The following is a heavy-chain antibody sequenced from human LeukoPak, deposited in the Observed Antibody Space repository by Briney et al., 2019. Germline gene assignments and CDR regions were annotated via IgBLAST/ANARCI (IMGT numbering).Heavy chain of an antibody. CDR2: TYYRSKWYN. Sequence: SQTLSLTCALSGDSVSSNSAAWNWIRQSPSRGLEWLGRTYYRSKWYNDYATSVKSRITINPATSKNQFSLQMNSVTPEDTAVYYCAREYILSWQHLVGVFDYWGQGTPVTVSS. CDR3: AREYILSWQHLVGVFDY. D-gene: IGHD6-13*01. CDR1: GDSVSSNSAA. V-gene: IGHV6-1*01. J-gene: IGHJ4*02.